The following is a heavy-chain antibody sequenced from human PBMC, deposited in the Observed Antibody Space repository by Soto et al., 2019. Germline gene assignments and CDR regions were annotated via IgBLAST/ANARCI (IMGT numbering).Heavy chain of an antibody. J-gene: IGHJ3*02. CDR3: ARESYYDSSGYYGGPDAFDI. CDR2: TYHSGST. D-gene: IGHD3-22*01. V-gene: IGHV4-4*02. CDR1: GGSISSSNW. Sequence: PSETLSLTCAVSGGSISSSNWWSWVRQPPGKGLEWIGETYHSGSTNYNPSLKSRVTISVDKSKNQFSLKLSSVTAADTAVYYCARESYYDSSGYYGGPDAFDIWGQGTMVTVSS.